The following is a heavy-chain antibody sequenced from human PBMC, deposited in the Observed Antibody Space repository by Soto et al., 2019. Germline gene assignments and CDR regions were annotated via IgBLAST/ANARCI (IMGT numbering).Heavy chain of an antibody. CDR2: FDPEDGET. CDR1: GYTLTELS. CDR3: ARGIKYGDYSRWFDP. Sequence: ASVKVSWKVSGYTLTELSMHWVRQAPGKGLEWMGGFDPEDGETIYAQKFQGRVTMIEDTSTDTAYMELSSLRSEDTAVYYCARGIKYGDYSRWFDPWGPGTLVTVSS. J-gene: IGHJ5*02. V-gene: IGHV1-24*01. D-gene: IGHD4-17*01.